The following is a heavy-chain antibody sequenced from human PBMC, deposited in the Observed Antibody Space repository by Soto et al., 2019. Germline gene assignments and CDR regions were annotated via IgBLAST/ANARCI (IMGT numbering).Heavy chain of an antibody. D-gene: IGHD6-13*01. CDR3: ARAIRQQLVQWNYGMDV. CDR1: GFTFSTYS. J-gene: IGHJ6*02. V-gene: IGHV3-21*01. Sequence: EVQLVESGGGLVKPGGSLRLSCAASGFTFSTYSMNWVRQAPGKGLEWVSSITTGSSYIYYADSVKGRFTISRDNAKTSLYLQMNSLRVEDTAVYYCARAIRQQLVQWNYGMDVWGQGTTVTVSS. CDR2: ITTGSSYI.